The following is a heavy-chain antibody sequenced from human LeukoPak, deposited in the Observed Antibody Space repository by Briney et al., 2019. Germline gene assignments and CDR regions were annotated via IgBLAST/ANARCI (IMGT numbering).Heavy chain of an antibody. Sequence: SVKVSCKASGYTFTGYYMHWVRQAPGQGLEWMGGIIPIFGTANYAQKFQGRVTITTDESTSTAYMELSSLRSEDTAVYYCASSSLRGYYDSSGYYSLYYFDYWGQGTLVTVSS. V-gene: IGHV1-69*05. CDR2: IIPIFGTA. D-gene: IGHD3-22*01. CDR1: GYTFTGYY. CDR3: ASSSLRGYYDSSGYYSLYYFDY. J-gene: IGHJ4*02.